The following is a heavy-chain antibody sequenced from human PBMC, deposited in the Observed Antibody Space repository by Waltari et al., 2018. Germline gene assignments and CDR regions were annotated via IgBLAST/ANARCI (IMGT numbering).Heavy chain of an antibody. J-gene: IGHJ6*03. Sequence: EARLEESGGGLEQPGKSLRLSCSASGFTFSNYAMTWVRQAPGKGLEWVSSSSDDGQTSFYADSVKGRCIISRDNSKSTLFLHLNSLRGDDTARYYCAKGIRATATYFYMDVWGKGTTVTVSS. CDR3: AKGIRATATYFYMDV. D-gene: IGHD3-10*01. CDR1: GFTFSNYA. CDR2: SSDDGQTS. V-gene: IGHV3-23*04.